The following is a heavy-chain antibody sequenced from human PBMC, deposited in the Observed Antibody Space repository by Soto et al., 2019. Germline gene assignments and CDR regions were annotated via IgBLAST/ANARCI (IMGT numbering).Heavy chain of an antibody. Sequence: QVQLQESGPGLVKPSGTLSLTCAVSGGSFTSNNWWTWVRQPPGQGLERIGEIYRTGSTNYNPSLKSRVTISLDKSENQFSLKVTSLTAAVTAVYYCASRDPGTSVDYWGQGTLVTVSS. CDR2: IYRTGST. J-gene: IGHJ4*02. CDR3: ASRDPGTSVDY. CDR1: GGSFTSNNW. V-gene: IGHV4-4*02. D-gene: IGHD1-7*01.